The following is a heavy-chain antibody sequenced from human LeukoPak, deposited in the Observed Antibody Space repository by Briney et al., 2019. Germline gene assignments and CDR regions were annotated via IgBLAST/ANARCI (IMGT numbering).Heavy chain of an antibody. CDR2: INHSGST. Sequence: PSETLSLTCAVYGGSFSGYYWSWIRQPPGKGLEWIGEINHSGSTNYNPSLKSRVTISVGTSKNQFSLKLSSVTAADTAVYYCARRSLVGATGHWGQGTLVTVSS. CDR1: GGSFSGYY. D-gene: IGHD1-26*01. J-gene: IGHJ4*02. CDR3: ARRSLVGATGH. V-gene: IGHV4-34*01.